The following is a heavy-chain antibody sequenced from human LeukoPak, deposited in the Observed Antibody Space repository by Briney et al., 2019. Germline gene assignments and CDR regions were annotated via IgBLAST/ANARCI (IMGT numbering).Heavy chain of an antibody. D-gene: IGHD3-10*01. V-gene: IGHV4-4*07. CDR3: ARDSGTTGEVKFDP. J-gene: IGHJ5*02. CDR2: IYITGST. Sequence: SETLSLTCTVSNYSISTDYYWSWIRQSAGKGLEWIGRIYITGSTTYNPSLKSRVTMSLDTSKNQFSLKLSSVTAADTAVYYCARDSGTTGEVKFDPWGQGTLVTVSS. CDR1: NYSISTDYY.